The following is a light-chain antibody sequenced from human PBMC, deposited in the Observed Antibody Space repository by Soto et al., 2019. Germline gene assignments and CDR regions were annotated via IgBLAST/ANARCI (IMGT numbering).Light chain of an antibody. CDR1: QSVSSSY. Sequence: EGVLMRSPGTLSLSPGERATHSCRARQSVSSSYLAWYQQKPGQAPSLLIYGASSRATGIPDRFSGSGSGTAFTLPISRLDPEDFAVYYCQQYGSSFGQGTRLEIK. CDR3: QQYGSS. J-gene: IGKJ5*01. CDR2: GAS. V-gene: IGKV3-20*01.